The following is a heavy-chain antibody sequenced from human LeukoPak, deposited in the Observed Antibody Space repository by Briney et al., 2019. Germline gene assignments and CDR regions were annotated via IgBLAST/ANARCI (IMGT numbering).Heavy chain of an antibody. CDR1: GFTFSNYA. CDR3: AKGESHASAWCFDS. J-gene: IGHJ4*02. Sequence: GGSLRLSCGASGFTFSNYAMSWVRQAPGKGLEWVSAISGSGGGTYYTDSVKGRFTISRDNSKNTLYLQMNSLRVEDTAVYYCAKGESHASAWCFDSWGQGTLVTVSS. V-gene: IGHV3-23*01. CDR2: ISGSGGGT. D-gene: IGHD6-19*01.